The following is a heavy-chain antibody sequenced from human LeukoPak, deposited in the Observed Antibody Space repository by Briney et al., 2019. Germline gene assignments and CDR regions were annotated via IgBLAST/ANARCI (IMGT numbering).Heavy chain of an antibody. J-gene: IGHJ4*02. D-gene: IGHD3-22*01. CDR3: ARTYYYDSSGYYPY. V-gene: IGHV3-53*01. CDR2: IYSSGST. CDR1: GFTVSSNY. Sequence: GGSLRLSCAASGFTVSSNYMSWVRQAPGKGLEWVSVIYSSGSTYYADSVKGRFTISRDNSKNTLYLQMNSLRAEDTAVYYCARTYYYDSSGYYPYWGQGTLVTVSS.